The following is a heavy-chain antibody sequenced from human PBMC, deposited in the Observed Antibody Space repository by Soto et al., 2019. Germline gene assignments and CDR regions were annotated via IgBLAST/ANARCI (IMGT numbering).Heavy chain of an antibody. CDR3: TRDPFGHNDRIRTYYGAFDI. J-gene: IGHJ3*02. Sequence: PGGSLRLSCRASEFPFSLLWMTWLRQAPGKGLEWVGNINEDGSETFYGGSVEGRFTISRDNAENPVYLQMNSLRVEDTAVYYCTRDPFGHNDRIRTYYGAFDIWGQGTLVTVSS. CDR1: EFPFSLLW. D-gene: IGHD3-10*01. CDR2: INEDGSET. V-gene: IGHV3-7*03.